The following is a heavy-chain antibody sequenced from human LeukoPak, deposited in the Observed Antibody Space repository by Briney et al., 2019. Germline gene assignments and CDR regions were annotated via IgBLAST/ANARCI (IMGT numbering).Heavy chain of an antibody. CDR3: ARDGSSFDI. Sequence: GGSLRLSCAASGFTVSSNFVSWVRQAPGKGLEWVSVIYSGGSTYYADSVKGRFTISRDNSKNTVYLQMSSLRAEDTAVYYCARDGSSFDIWGQGTMVTVSS. V-gene: IGHV3-53*01. CDR2: IYSGGST. CDR1: GFTVSSNF. J-gene: IGHJ3*02. D-gene: IGHD3-10*01.